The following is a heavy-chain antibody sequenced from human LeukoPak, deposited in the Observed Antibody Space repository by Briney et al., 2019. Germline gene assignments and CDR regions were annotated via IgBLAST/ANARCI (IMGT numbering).Heavy chain of an antibody. CDR2: IYYSGST. J-gene: IGHJ6*03. D-gene: IGHD5-12*01. CDR3: ASSGYDTYYYYYMDV. V-gene: IGHV4-39*01. Sequence: SETLSLTCAVSGGSISSSSYYWGCLRQPPGQGLEWIGSIYYSGSTYYNPSVKSRVTISVDTSKTQSSLKLSSVTAADTAVYYCASSGYDTYYYYYMDVWGKGTTVTISS. CDR1: GGSISSSSYY.